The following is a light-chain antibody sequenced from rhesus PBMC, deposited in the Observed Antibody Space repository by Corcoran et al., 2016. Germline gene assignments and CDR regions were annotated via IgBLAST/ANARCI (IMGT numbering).Light chain of an antibody. V-gene: IGKV1-22*01. CDR1: QSISSW. Sequence: DIQMTQSPSSLSASVGDTVTITCRASQSISSWLDCYQQKPGKAPKLLIYKASSLQSGVPSRFSGSGSGTDFTLTISSLQPEDFATYYCLQYSSSPFTFGPGTKLDIK. CDR2: KAS. J-gene: IGKJ3*01. CDR3: LQYSSSPFT.